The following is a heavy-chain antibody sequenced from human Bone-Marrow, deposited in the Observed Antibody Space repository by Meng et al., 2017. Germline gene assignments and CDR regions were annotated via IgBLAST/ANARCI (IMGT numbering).Heavy chain of an antibody. Sequence: GESLKISCAASGFTFSSYAMHWVRQAPGKGLEWVAVIWYDGSNKYYADSVKGRFTISRDNSKNTLYLQMNSLRAEDTAVYYCARDHGQLLSGRFDYWGQGTLVTVSS. CDR2: IWYDGSNK. CDR1: GFTFSSYA. V-gene: IGHV3-33*08. J-gene: IGHJ4*02. CDR3: ARDHGQLLSGRFDY. D-gene: IGHD2-2*01.